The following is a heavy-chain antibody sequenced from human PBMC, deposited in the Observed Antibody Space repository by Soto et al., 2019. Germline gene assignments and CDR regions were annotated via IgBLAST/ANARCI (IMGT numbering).Heavy chain of an antibody. CDR1: GGSFIGYY. CDR3: ARDRVQQQLVGPFSFFDF. J-gene: IGHJ4*02. Sequence: SETLSLTCAVYGGSFIGYYCIFIRHPPFKWLEWIGEINHSGSTNYNPSLKSRVTISVDTSKNQFSLKLSSVTAADTAVYYCARDRVQQQLVGPFSFFDFWGQGTLVTVPQ. D-gene: IGHD6-13*01. CDR2: INHSGST. V-gene: IGHV4-34*01.